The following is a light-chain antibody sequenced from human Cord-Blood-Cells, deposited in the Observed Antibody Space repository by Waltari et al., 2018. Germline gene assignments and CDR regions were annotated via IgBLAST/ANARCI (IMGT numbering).Light chain of an antibody. CDR3: QQSYSTPPIT. J-gene: IGKJ5*01. Sequence: DIQMTQSPSSLSASVGDRVTITCRASQSISSYLNWYQQKPGKAPKLLIYAASSLQSGVPSRFSGSGSGTDFTLTICSRQPEDFATYYCQQSYSTPPITCGQGTRLEIK. CDR1: QSISSY. CDR2: AAS. V-gene: IGKV1-39*01.